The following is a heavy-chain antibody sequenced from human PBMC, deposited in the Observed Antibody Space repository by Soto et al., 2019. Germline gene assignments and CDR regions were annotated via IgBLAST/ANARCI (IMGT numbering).Heavy chain of an antibody. CDR1: GFTFSSYA. Sequence: EVQLLESGGGLVQPGGSLRLSCAASGFTFSSYAMSWVRQAPGKGLEWVSAISGSGGSTYYADSVKGRFTISRDNSKNTLYLQMNSLRVEDTAVYYCAKSSSGWYGGDNWFDPWGQGTLVTVSS. V-gene: IGHV3-23*01. CDR2: ISGSGGST. J-gene: IGHJ5*02. CDR3: AKSSSGWYGGDNWFDP. D-gene: IGHD6-19*01.